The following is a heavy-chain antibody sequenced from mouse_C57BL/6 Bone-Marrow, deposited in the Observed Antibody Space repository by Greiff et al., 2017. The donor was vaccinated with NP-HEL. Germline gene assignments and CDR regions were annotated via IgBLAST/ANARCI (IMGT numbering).Heavy chain of an antibody. CDR3: AREGYYYGSRAWFAY. V-gene: IGHV1-64*01. CDR2: IHPNSGST. CDR1: GYTFTSYW. D-gene: IGHD1-1*01. Sequence: QVQLQQPGAELVKPGASVKLSCKASGYTFTSYWMHWVKQRPGQGLEWIGMIHPNSGSTNYNEKFKSKATLTVDKSSSTAYMQLSSLTSEDSAVYYGAREGYYYGSRAWFAYWGQGTLVTVSA. J-gene: IGHJ3*01.